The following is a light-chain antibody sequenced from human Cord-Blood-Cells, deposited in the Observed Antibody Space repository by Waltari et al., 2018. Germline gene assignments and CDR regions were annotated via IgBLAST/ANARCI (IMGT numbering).Light chain of an antibody. CDR3: SSYTSSVYV. CDR1: SSDVGGYNY. Sequence: QSALTQPASVSGSPGQSITISCTGTSSDVGGYNYVSWYQQHPGKAPKLMIYEVSNRPSGVSNRVSGSKSGNTASLTISGLQAEDEADYYCSSYTSSVYVFGTGTKVTVL. V-gene: IGLV2-14*01. CDR2: EVS. J-gene: IGLJ1*01.